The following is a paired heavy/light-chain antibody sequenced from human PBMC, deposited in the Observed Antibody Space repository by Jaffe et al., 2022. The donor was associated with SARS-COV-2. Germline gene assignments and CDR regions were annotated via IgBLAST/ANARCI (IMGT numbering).Heavy chain of an antibody. CDR2: ISSSSTP. V-gene: IGHV3-48*04. CDR1: GFIFSTYT. Sequence: EVQLVESGGGLVQPGGSLRLSCAASGFIFSTYTINWVRQSPGKGLEWVSSISSSSTPYYADSVKGRFTISGDSAKNSLYLHMNSLRAEDTAVYYCARRSDYFDLWGQGVLVTVSS. J-gene: IGHJ4*02. CDR3: ARRSDYFDL.
Light chain of an antibody. V-gene: IGKV3-20*01. Sequence: IMLTQSPGTLSLSPGERATLSCRASQSVSNNFLAWYQQKPGQAPRLLIYAASSRATGIPDRFSGSGSGTDFTLTISRLEPEDFAVYSCHQYGSSPRTFGQGTKVEIK. CDR2: AAS. CDR3: HQYGSSPRT. J-gene: IGKJ1*01. CDR1: QSVSNNF.